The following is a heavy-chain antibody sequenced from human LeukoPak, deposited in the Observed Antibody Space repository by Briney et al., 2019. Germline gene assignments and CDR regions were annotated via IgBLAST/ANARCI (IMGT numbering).Heavy chain of an antibody. CDR1: GFTFSSYA. D-gene: IGHD3-10*01. V-gene: IGHV3-23*01. CDR3: AKLSGSYAFDY. J-gene: IGHJ4*02. Sequence: PGGSLRLSCAASGFTFSSYAMSWVRQAPGKGLEWVSTISGSGDSTYYADSVKGRFTISRDNSKSTLYLQVNSLRAEDTAVYYCAKLSGSYAFDYWGQGTLVTVSS. CDR2: ISGSGDST.